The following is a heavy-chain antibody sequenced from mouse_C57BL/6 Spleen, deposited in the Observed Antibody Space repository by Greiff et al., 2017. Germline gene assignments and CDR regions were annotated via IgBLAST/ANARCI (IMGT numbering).Heavy chain of an antibody. Sequence: EVQLQESGTVLARPGASVKMSCKTSGYTFTSYWMHWVKQRPGKGLEWIGAIYPGNSDTSYNQKFKGKAKLTAVTSASTAYMELSSLTNEDSAVYYCSNDYDGYYYAMDYWGKGTSVTVSS. CDR1: GYTFTSYW. CDR3: SNDYDGYYYAMDY. CDR2: IYPGNSDT. V-gene: IGHV1-5*01. J-gene: IGHJ4*01. D-gene: IGHD2-4*01.